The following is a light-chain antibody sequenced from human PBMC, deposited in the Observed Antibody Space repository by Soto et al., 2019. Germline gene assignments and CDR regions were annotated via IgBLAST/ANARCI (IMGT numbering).Light chain of an antibody. Sequence: QSALTQPASVSGSPGQSITISCTGTSSDVGSYNLVSWYQQHPGKAPKLMIYEVSKRPSGVSNRFSGSKSGNTASLTISGXXXXXXADYYCCSYAGSSTYVVFGGGTKLTVL. CDR3: CSYAGSSTYVV. CDR1: SSDVGSYNL. J-gene: IGLJ2*01. V-gene: IGLV2-23*02. CDR2: EVS.